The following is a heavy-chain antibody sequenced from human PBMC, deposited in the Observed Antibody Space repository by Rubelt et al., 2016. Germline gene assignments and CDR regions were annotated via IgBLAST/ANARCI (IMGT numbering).Heavy chain of an antibody. CDR1: GYTFTGYY. V-gene: IGHV1-2*02. Sequence: QVQLVQSGAEVKKPGASVKVSCKASGYTFTGYYMHWVRQAPGQGLEWMGWINPNSGGTNYAQKFQDTDTMTRDTSTSTVYMERSSLRSGDTAVNYCAREVIVVVPAAPDACDSWGQGRMVTVSS. CDR3: AREVIVVVPAAPDACDS. CDR2: INPNSGGT. J-gene: IGHJ3*02. D-gene: IGHD2-2*01.